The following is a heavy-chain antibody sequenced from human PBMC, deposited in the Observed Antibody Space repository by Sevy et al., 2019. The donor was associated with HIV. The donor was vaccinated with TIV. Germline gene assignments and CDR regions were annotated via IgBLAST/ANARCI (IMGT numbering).Heavy chain of an antibody. V-gene: IGHV3-7*01. CDR1: GFTFSTYW. CDR3: ATDLFSSSSADVFDI. CDR2: IKQDGSGK. D-gene: IGHD6-6*01. J-gene: IGHJ3*02. Sequence: GGSLRLSCAASGFTFSTYWMNWVRQAPGKGLEWVANIKQDGSGKNYVDSVKGRFTISRDNARNSLFLELNSLNVEETVFYYWATDLFSSSSADVFDIWGQGTMVTASS.